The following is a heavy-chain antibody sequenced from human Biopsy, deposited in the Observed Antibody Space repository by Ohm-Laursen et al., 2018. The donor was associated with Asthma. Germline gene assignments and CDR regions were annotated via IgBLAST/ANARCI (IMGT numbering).Heavy chain of an antibody. CDR1: GYTFNSAG. D-gene: IGHD3-10*01. CDR3: ARAVDYSHYYGIDV. Sequence: GASVKVSCKTSGYTFNSAGITWVRQAPGQGLEWMGRISVYNGNTKVAQKLQDRVTMITDTSTSTAYMELRSLRSDDTAVYSCARAVDYSHYYGIDVWGQGTTVTVS. V-gene: IGHV1-18*01. CDR2: ISVYNGNT. J-gene: IGHJ6*02.